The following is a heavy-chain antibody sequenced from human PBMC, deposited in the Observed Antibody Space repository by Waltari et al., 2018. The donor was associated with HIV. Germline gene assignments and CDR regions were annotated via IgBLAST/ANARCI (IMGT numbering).Heavy chain of an antibody. Sequence: QVQLVQSGAEVKKPGSSLKVSCTASGATVLNSALNWGRQAPGQGLEWIGWIIPIFGPRKYAEKLGGRVTIAADESTSTAYMELRSLRSDDTAVYYCAIGTRPSEYNYHGMDVWGHRTSVTVS. CDR3: AIGTRPSEYNYHGMDV. J-gene: IGHJ6*02. V-gene: IGHV1-69*01. CDR1: GATVLNSA. CDR2: IIPIFGPR. D-gene: IGHD6-6*01.